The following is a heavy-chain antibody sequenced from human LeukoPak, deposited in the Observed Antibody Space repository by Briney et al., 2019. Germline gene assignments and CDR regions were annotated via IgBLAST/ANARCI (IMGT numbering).Heavy chain of an antibody. CDR3: ARERPTVTTLYFDY. CDR2: IYHSGST. Sequence: SETLSLTCTVSGGSISSYYWSWIRQPPGKGLEWIGYIYHSGSTNYNPSLKSRVTISVDTSKNQFSLKLSSVTAADTAVYYCARERPTVTTLYFDYWGQGTLVTVSS. V-gene: IGHV4-59*12. J-gene: IGHJ4*02. D-gene: IGHD4-17*01. CDR1: GGSISSYY.